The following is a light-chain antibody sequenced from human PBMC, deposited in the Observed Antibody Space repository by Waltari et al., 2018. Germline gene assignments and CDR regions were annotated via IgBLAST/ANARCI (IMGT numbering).Light chain of an antibody. V-gene: IGLV2-11*01. CDR1: SSDVGGYDF. CDR2: DVH. CDR3: CSYAGADTSVL. Sequence: QSALTQPRSVSGSPGQSVTVSCTGTSSDVGGYDFVSWYQQYPGKAPKLIIYDVHKRPRGVPDRFAGAKSGNTASLTISGLLNDDEADYYCCSYAGADTSVLFGGGTTLTVL. J-gene: IGLJ2*01.